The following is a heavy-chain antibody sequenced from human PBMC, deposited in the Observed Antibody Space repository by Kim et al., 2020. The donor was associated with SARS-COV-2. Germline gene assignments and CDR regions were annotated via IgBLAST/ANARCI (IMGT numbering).Heavy chain of an antibody. CDR2: IYYSGST. V-gene: IGHV4-59*13. CDR3: ARGGESTTREVYDY. CDR1: GGSISSYY. Sequence: SETLSLTCTVSGGSISSYYWSWIRQPPGKGLEWIGYIYYSGSTNYNPSLKSRVTISVDTSKNQFSLKLSSVTAADTAVYYCARGGESTTREVYDYWGQGTLVTVSS. D-gene: IGHD2-21*01. J-gene: IGHJ4*02.